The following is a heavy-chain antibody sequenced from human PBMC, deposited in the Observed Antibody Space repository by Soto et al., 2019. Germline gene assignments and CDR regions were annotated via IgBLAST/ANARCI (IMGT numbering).Heavy chain of an antibody. D-gene: IGHD5-12*01. CDR3: ARSQQWLRGTFFDY. J-gene: IGHJ4*02. CDR1: GYTFTSYD. CDR2: MNPNSGNT. V-gene: IGHV1-8*01. Sequence: ASVKVSCKASGYTFTSYDINWVRQATGQGLEWMGWMNPNSGNTGYAQKFQGRVTMTRNTSISTAYMELSSLRAEDTAVYYCARSQQWLRGTFFDYWGQGTLVTVSS.